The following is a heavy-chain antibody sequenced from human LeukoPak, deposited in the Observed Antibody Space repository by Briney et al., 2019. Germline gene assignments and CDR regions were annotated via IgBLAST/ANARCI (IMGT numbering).Heavy chain of an antibody. Sequence: PSETLSLTCAVYGGSFSGYYWSWIRQPPGKGLEWIGEINHSGSTNYNPSLKSRVTISVDTSKNQFSLKLSSVTAADTAVYYCASRIGSGFDYWGQGTLVTVSS. CDR2: INHSGST. CDR3: ASRIGSGFDY. CDR1: GGSFSGYY. D-gene: IGHD6-19*01. V-gene: IGHV4-34*01. J-gene: IGHJ4*02.